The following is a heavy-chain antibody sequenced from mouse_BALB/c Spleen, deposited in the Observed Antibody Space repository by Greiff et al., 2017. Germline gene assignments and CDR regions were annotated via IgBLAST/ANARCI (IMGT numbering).Heavy chain of an antibody. J-gene: IGHJ4*01. CDR1: GYTFTSYW. Sequence: QVHVKQSGAELAKPGASVKMSCKASGYTFTSYWMHWVKQRPGQGLEWIGYINPSTGYTEYNQKFKDKATLTADKSSSTAYMQLSSLTSEDSAVYYCARDYDYAMDYWGQGTSVTVSS. CDR3: ARDYDYAMDY. V-gene: IGHV1-7*01. D-gene: IGHD1-1*01. CDR2: INPSTGYT.